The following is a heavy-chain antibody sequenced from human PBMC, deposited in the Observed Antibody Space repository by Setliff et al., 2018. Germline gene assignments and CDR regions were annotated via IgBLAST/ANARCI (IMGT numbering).Heavy chain of an antibody. V-gene: IGHV3-21*01. J-gene: IGHJ1*01. CDR2: ISSSSSYI. CDR1: GFTFSDYY. D-gene: IGHD6-13*01. CDR3: ARSYSSSWYGFFQH. Sequence: GGSLRLSCAASGFTFSDYYMNWVRQAPGKGLEWVSSISSSSSYIYYADSVKGRFTISRDNAKNSLYLQMNSLRAEDTAVYYCARSYSSSWYGFFQHWGQGTLVTVSS.